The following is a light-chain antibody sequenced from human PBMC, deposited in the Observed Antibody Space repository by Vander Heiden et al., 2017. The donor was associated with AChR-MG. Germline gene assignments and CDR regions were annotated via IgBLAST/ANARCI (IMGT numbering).Light chain of an antibody. Sequence: SYELTQPPSVSVSPGQTASITCSGDSLGDKYVYWYQQKPGQAPVVVIYQDNKRPSGIPERFSGSKSGNTATLTISGTQAMDEADYYCQAWHSGVVFGGGTKLTVL. CDR2: QDN. CDR3: QAWHSGVV. V-gene: IGLV3-1*01. CDR1: SLGDKY. J-gene: IGLJ2*01.